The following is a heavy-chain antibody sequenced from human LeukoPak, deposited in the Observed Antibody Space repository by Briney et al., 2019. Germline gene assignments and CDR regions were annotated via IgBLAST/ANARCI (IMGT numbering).Heavy chain of an antibody. Sequence: PGGSLRLSCAASGITFTNAWMSWVRQAPGKGLEWVGRIKSKTDGETTDYAAPVKVRFTISRDDSKNTLYLQMNSLKTEDTAVYYCTTEGGWSFYFDYWGQGTLVTVSS. D-gene: IGHD2-15*01. J-gene: IGHJ4*02. V-gene: IGHV3-15*01. CDR2: IKSKTDGETT. CDR1: GITFTNAW. CDR3: TTEGGWSFYFDY.